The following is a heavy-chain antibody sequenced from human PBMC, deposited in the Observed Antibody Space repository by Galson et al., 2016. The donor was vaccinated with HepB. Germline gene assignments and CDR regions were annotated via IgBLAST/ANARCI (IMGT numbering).Heavy chain of an antibody. V-gene: IGHV3-43*01. J-gene: IGHJ4*02. D-gene: IGHD2-21*01. CDR2: ISWDGAHT. Sequence: SLRLSCAASGFTFDNYPMHWVRRLPGKGLEWVSLISWDGAHTYYSDSVTGRFTISRDNSKNSLYLEMKSLRMEDTVLYFCAKDMTAWAAGFFDFWGPGTLVTVSS. CDR3: AKDMTAWAAGFFDF. CDR1: GFTFDNYP.